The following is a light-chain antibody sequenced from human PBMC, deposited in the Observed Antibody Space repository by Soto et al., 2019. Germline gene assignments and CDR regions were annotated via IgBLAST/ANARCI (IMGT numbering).Light chain of an antibody. CDR1: QSISIW. J-gene: IGKJ1*01. V-gene: IGKV1-5*03. CDR2: KAS. CDR3: QQYHIYSGT. Sequence: DIQMTQSPSTLSASLGDRVTITCGASQSISIWLAWYQQKTGKAPKLLIYKASTLASGVPSRFSGSIYGTEFNLTINSLQPDDFATYYCQQYHIYSGTFGQGTKVDIK.